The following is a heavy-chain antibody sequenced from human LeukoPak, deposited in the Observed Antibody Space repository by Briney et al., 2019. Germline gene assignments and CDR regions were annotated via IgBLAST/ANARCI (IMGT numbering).Heavy chain of an antibody. J-gene: IGHJ6*02. CDR1: GGSISSYY. CDR2: IYYSGST. Sequence: SETLSLTCSVSGGSISSYYWSWIRQPPGKGLEYIGYIYYSGSTNYNPSLKSRVTISVDTSKDQFSLNLTSVTAADTAVYYCARLKCISTTCPSRYVMDVWGQGTTVTVPS. V-gene: IGHV4-59*01. CDR3: ARLKCISTTCPSRYVMDV. D-gene: IGHD2-2*01.